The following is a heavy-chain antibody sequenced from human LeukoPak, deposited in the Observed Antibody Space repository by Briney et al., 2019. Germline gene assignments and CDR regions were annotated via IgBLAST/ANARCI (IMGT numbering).Heavy chain of an antibody. J-gene: IGHJ4*02. V-gene: IGHV4-39*01. CDR2: IYYSGST. CDR3: ARLPQYQLVYRPGIDY. CDR1: GGSISSSSYY. D-gene: IGHD2-2*02. Sequence: PSETLSLTCTVSGGSISSSSYYWGWIRQPPGKGLEWIGSIYYSGSTYYNPSLKSRVTISVDTSKNQFSLKLSSVTAADTAVYYCARLPQYQLVYRPGIDYWGQGTLVTVSS.